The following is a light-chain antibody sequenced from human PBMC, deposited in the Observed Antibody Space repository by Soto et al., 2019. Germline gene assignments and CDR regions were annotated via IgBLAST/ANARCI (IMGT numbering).Light chain of an antibody. CDR2: GAS. CDR1: QSVSSSY. CDR3: QQYGSSMWT. Sequence: EIVLTQSPGTLSFPPGERATLSCRASQSVSSSYLAWYQQKPGQAPRLLIYGASSRATGIPARSTGRASGTDFTLTIIRLEPEDFAVYYCQQYGSSMWTFGQGTKVDIK. V-gene: IGKV3-20*01. J-gene: IGKJ1*01.